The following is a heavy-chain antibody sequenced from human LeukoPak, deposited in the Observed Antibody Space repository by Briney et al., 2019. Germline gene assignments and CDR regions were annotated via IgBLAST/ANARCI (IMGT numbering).Heavy chain of an antibody. Sequence: GGSLRLSCAASGFTFSSYAMSWVRQAPGKGLEWVSAISGSGDSTYYADSVKGRFTISRDNAENSLYLQMNSLRAEDTALYYCARKRPNYFDYWGQGTLVTVSS. CDR3: ARKRPNYFDY. CDR2: ISGSGDST. J-gene: IGHJ4*02. V-gene: IGHV3-23*01. CDR1: GFTFSSYA.